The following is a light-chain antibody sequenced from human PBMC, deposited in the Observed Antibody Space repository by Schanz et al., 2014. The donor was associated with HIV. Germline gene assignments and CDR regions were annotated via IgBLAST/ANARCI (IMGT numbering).Light chain of an antibody. CDR1: SSNIGAGYD. Sequence: QSVLTQPPSVSGAPGQRVTISCTGSSSNIGAGYDVHWYLHLPGTAPKLLIYANINRPSGVPDRFSGSRSGTSASLAITGLQAEDEADYYCQSYDSSLRASVFGGGTKLTV. CDR3: QSYDSSLRASV. V-gene: IGLV1-40*01. CDR2: ANI. J-gene: IGLJ3*02.